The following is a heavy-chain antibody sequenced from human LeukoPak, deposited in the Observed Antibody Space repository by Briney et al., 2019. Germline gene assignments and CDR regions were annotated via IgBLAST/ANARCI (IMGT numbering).Heavy chain of an antibody. J-gene: IGHJ4*02. CDR1: GGSISSSSYY. V-gene: IGHV4-39*01. D-gene: IGHD2-15*01. CDR2: IYYSGST. CDR3: ARQFKGYCSGGSCFWGDY. Sequence: SETLSLTCTVSGGSISSSSYYWGWIRQPPGKGLEWIGSIYYSGSTYYNPSLKSRVTISVDTSKNQFSLKLSSVTAADTAVYYCARQFKGYCSGGSCFWGDYWGQGTLVTVSS.